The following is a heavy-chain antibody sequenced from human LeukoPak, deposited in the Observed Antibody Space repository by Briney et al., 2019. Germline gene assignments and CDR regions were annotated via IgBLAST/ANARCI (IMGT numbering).Heavy chain of an antibody. CDR1: GDSISSADYY. Sequence: SQTLSLTCTVSGDSISSADYYWSWIRQPPGKGLEWIGYIFYSGSTYYNPSLKSRVTISVDTSKKQFSLKLTSVTAADTAVYYCARETYYFGSSYVDQWGQGTLVTVSS. CDR2: IFYSGST. D-gene: IGHD3-10*01. V-gene: IGHV4-30-4*01. CDR3: ARETYYFGSSYVDQ. J-gene: IGHJ4*02.